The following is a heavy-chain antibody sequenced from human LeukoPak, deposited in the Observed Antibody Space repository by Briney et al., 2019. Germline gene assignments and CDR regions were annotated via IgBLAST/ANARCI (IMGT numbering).Heavy chain of an antibody. CDR3: ARRRISYGGNGL. CDR2: ISSSGSTI. J-gene: IGHJ4*02. D-gene: IGHD4-23*01. CDR1: GFTVSSNY. Sequence: GGSLRLSCAASGFTVSSNYWSWIRQAPGKGLEWVSYISSSGSTIYYADSVKGRFTMSRDNAKNSLYLQMNSLRAEDTAFYYCARRRISYGGNGLWGQGTLVTVSS. V-gene: IGHV3-11*04.